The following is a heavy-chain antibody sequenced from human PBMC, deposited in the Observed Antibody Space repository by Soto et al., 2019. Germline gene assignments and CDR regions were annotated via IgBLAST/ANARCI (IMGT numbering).Heavy chain of an antibody. Sequence: QVQLVQSGAEVKKPGASVKVSCKASGYTFTSYAMHWVRQAPGQRLEWMGWINAGNGNTKYSQKFQDRVTITRDTSASTAYMELSSLRSEDTAVYYCARDQKNYYGSGSNYYYYYYMDVWGKGTTVTVSS. CDR1: GYTFTSYA. V-gene: IGHV1-3*01. J-gene: IGHJ6*03. CDR3: ARDQKNYYGSGSNYYYYYYMDV. D-gene: IGHD3-10*01. CDR2: INAGNGNT.